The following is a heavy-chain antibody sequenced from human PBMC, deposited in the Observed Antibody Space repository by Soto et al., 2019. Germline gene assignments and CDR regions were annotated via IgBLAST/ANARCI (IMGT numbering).Heavy chain of an antibody. V-gene: IGHV3-23*01. CDR3: AKADDFWSGYHIYYYYGMDV. CDR2: ISGSGGRT. CDR1: GFTFSSYA. J-gene: IGHJ6*02. D-gene: IGHD3-3*01. Sequence: LRLSCAASGFTFSSYAMSWVRQAPGKGLEWVSGISGSGGRTYYADSVKGRFTISRDNSKHTLYLQMNSLRAEDTAVYYCAKADDFWSGYHIYYYYGMDVWGQGTTVTVSS.